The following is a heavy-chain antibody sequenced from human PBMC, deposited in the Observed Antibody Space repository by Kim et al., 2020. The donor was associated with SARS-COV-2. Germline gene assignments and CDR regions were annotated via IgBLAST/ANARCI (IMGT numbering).Heavy chain of an antibody. J-gene: IGHJ4*02. D-gene: IGHD6-19*01. V-gene: IGHV1-2*02. CDR3: AREDSGLHSPFDY. Sequence: YAPKFQGRVTIISDTSLRTVYMELRRLTSDDTAVYYCAREDSGLHSPFDYWGQGTRVTVSS.